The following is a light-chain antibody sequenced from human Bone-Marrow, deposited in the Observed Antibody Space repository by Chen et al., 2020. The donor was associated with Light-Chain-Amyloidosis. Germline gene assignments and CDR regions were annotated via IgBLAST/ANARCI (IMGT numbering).Light chain of an antibody. CDR3: QQYDSSPPWT. V-gene: IGKV3-20*01. CDR2: GAS. CDR1: QFVSSSY. J-gene: IGKJ1*01. Sequence: ETVFTPSPGTLSLSPGEGDTLSCMASQFVSSSYLAWFQQKPGQAPRLLIYGASRRATGIPDRFSGSGSGTDFTLTISSLEPEDFAVYYCQQYDSSPPWTFGQGIKVEIK.